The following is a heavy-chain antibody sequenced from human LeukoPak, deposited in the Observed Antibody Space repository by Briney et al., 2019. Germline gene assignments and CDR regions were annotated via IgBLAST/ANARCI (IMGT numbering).Heavy chain of an antibody. Sequence: GGSLRLSCAASGFTFSSYAMSWVRQAPGKGLEWVSAISGRGGSTYYADSVKGRFTISRDNSKNTLYLQMNSLRAEDTAVYYCAKGVYYYDSSGYYYGYWGQGTLVTVSS. V-gene: IGHV3-23*01. D-gene: IGHD3-22*01. CDR3: AKGVYYYDSSGYYYGY. CDR1: GFTFSSYA. CDR2: ISGRGGST. J-gene: IGHJ4*02.